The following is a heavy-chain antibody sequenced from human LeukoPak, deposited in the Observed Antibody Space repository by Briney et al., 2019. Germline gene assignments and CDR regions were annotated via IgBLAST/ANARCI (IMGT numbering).Heavy chain of an antibody. D-gene: IGHD2-21*02. CDR1: GGSISGFY. CDR2: IHYSGST. CDR3: ARHARKRLTSNWDF. J-gene: IGHJ4*02. V-gene: IGHV4-59*08. Sequence: SETLSLTCTVSGGSISGFYWSWIRQPPGKGLEWIGYIHYSGSTNYNPSLKSRVIISLDTSKNQFSLRLSSVTAADTVVYYCARHARKRLTSNWDFWGQGTLVTVSS.